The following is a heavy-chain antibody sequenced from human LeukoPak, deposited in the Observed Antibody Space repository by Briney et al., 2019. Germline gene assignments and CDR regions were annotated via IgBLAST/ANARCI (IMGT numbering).Heavy chain of an antibody. CDR1: GGSISSYY. V-gene: IGHV4-34*01. CDR3: ARMYYYAFDY. Sequence: SETLSLTCTVSGGSISSYYWSWIRQPPGKGLEWIGEINHSGSTNYNPSLKSRVTISVDTSKNQFSLKLSSVTAADTAVYYCARMYYYAFDYWGQGTLVTVSS. CDR2: INHSGST. D-gene: IGHD3-10*01. J-gene: IGHJ4*02.